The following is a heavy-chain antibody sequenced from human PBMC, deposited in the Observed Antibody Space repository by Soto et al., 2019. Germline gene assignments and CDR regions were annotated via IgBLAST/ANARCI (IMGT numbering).Heavy chain of an antibody. CDR3: AKGDSSAYTPLDY. CDR1: GFTFSSYA. D-gene: IGHD3-22*01. Sequence: GGSLRLSCAASGFTFSSYAMSWVRQAPGQGLEWVSAIGGSGDSTYYADSVKGRFTISRDNSKNTLYLQLSSLRAEVTAIYYCAKGDSSAYTPLDYWGQGTLVTGSS. J-gene: IGHJ4*01. V-gene: IGHV3-23*01. CDR2: IGGSGDST.